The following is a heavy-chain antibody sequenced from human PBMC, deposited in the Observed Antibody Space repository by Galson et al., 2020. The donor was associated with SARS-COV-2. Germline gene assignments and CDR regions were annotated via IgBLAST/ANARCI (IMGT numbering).Heavy chain of an antibody. J-gene: IGHJ4*02. D-gene: IGHD6-13*01. CDR3: WQLVNTVYYFDY. CDR1: GGTFSSYA. CDR2: IIPILGIA. Sequence: SVKVSCKASGGTFSSYAISWVRQAPGQGLEWMGGIIPILGIANYAQKFQGRVTITADKSTSTAYMELSSLRSEDTAVYYCWQLVNTVYYFDYWGQGTLVTVSS. V-gene: IGHV1-69*10.